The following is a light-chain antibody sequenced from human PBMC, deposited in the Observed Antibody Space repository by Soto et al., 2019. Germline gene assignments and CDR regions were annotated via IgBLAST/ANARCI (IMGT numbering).Light chain of an antibody. CDR3: QQYNNWPPAT. V-gene: IGKV3-15*01. CDR1: QTVSSN. Sequence: VMTQSPATLSVSPGERATLSCRASQTVSSNLAWYQQKPGQAPRLLIYGASTRATGIPARFSGSGSGTEFTLTISSLQSEDFAVYYCQQYNNWPPATFGGGTKVEIK. CDR2: GAS. J-gene: IGKJ4*01.